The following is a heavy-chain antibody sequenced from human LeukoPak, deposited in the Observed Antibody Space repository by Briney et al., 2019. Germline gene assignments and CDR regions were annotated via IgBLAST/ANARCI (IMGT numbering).Heavy chain of an antibody. Sequence: PGGSLRLSCAASGFTFSSYAMSWVRQAPGKGLEWVSAISGSGGGTYYADSVKGRFTISRDNSKNTLYLQMNSLRAEDTAVYYCAKSMVRGVIITNFDYWGQGTLVTVSS. CDR2: ISGSGGGT. CDR3: AKSMVRGVIITNFDY. J-gene: IGHJ4*02. D-gene: IGHD3-10*01. V-gene: IGHV3-23*01. CDR1: GFTFSSYA.